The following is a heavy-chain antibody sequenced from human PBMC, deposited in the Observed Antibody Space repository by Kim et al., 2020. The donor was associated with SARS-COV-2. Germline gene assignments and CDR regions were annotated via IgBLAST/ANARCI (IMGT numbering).Heavy chain of an antibody. CDR3: VRDRELGY. CDR2: IYDSGRT. D-gene: IGHD1-7*01. V-gene: IGHV4-59*01. J-gene: IGHJ4*02. CDR1: GGSISIYY. Sequence: SETLSLTCSVSGGSISIYYWSWIRQPPGKGLEWIGYIYDSGRTTYNPSLMSRVTISADTSKNQFSLKVYSVTAADTAVYYCVRDRELGYWGQGTLVTVSS.